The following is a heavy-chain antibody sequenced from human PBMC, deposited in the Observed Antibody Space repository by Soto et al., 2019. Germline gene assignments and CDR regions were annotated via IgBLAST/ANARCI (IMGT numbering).Heavy chain of an antibody. J-gene: IGHJ4*02. CDR3: AKDRVPNESSGYYSILTDS. D-gene: IGHD3-22*01. Sequence: EVQLLESGGGLVQPGGSLRLSCPASGFTFSKYAMTWARQAPGKGLEWDSAFSYNGGGTYYVDSVKGRFTVSRDNSKNTLYLQMHRLRAEDTAVYYCAKDRVPNESSGYYSILTDSWGQGTVVTVSS. V-gene: IGHV3-23*01. CDR2: FSYNGGGT. CDR1: GFTFSKYA.